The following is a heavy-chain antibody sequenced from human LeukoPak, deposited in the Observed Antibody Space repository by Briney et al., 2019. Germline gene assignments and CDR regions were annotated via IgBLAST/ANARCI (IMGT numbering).Heavy chain of an antibody. CDR2: INPNSGGT. V-gene: IGHV1-2*02. Sequence: VTSVKVSCKASGYTFTGYYMRWVRQAPGQGLEWMGWINPNSGGTNYAQKFQGRVTMTRDTSISTAYMELSRLRSDDTAVYYCARGGGYCSGGSCQPYYYYYYMDVWGQGTLVTVSS. D-gene: IGHD2-15*01. CDR3: ARGGGYCSGGSCQPYYYYYYMDV. J-gene: IGHJ6*03. CDR1: GYTFTGYY.